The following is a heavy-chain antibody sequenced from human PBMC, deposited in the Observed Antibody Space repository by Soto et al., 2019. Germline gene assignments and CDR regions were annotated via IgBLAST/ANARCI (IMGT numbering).Heavy chain of an antibody. CDR2: ISGSGGST. CDR1: GFTFSSYA. J-gene: IGHJ6*03. Sequence: GGSLRLSCAASGFTFSSYAMSWVRQAPGKGLEWVSAISGSGGSTYYADSVKGRFTISRDNSKNTLYLQMNSLRAEDTAVYYCARGPGDYVWNTYYYYYMDVWGKGTTVTVSS. CDR3: ARGPGDYVWNTYYYYYMDV. D-gene: IGHD4-17*01. V-gene: IGHV3-23*01.